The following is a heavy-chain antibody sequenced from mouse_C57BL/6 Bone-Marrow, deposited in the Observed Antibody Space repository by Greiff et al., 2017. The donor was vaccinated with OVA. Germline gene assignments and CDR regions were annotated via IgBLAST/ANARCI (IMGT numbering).Heavy chain of an antibody. CDR1: GFTFSSYG. Sequence: EVHLVESGGDLVKPGGSLKLSCAASGFTFSSYGMSWVRQTPDKRLEWVATISSGGSYNYYPDSVKGRFTISRDNAKNTLYLQMSSLKSEDTAMYYCARHSSGSLFAYWGQGTLVTVSA. CDR3: ARHSSGSLFAY. V-gene: IGHV5-6*01. CDR2: ISSGGSYN. D-gene: IGHD3-2*02. J-gene: IGHJ3*01.